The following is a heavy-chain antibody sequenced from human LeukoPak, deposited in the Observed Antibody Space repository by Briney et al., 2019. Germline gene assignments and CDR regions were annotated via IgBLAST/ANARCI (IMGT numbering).Heavy chain of an antibody. CDR3: AKGHQLFSVNA. D-gene: IGHD5-24*01. CDR2: IRFDGSNK. J-gene: IGHJ5*02. Sequence: GGSLRLSCPESGFTFSNYGTHWVGQAPGKGLECVAFIRFDGSNKYYADSVKGRFTISRDNSKNTLYLQMNSLRTEDTAVYYCAKGHQLFSVNACGQGTLVTVSS. V-gene: IGHV3-30*02. CDR1: GFTFSNYG.